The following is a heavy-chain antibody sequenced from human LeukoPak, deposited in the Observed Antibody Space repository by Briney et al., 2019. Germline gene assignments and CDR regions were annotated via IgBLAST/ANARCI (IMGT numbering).Heavy chain of an antibody. D-gene: IGHD5-12*01. CDR3: AKGLGYSGYDPPLDY. J-gene: IGHJ4*02. CDR2: ISGSGGTT. Sequence: PAGGSLRLSCAASGFTFRSYAMSWVRQAPGKGLEWVTGISGSGGTTYYADSVKGRFTISRDNSKNTLYLQVNSLRAEDTAVYHCAKGLGYSGYDPPLDYWGQGTLVTVSS. CDR1: GFTFRSYA. V-gene: IGHV3-23*01.